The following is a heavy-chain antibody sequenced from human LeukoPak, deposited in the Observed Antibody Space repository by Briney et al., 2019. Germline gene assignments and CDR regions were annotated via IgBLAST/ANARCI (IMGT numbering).Heavy chain of an antibody. V-gene: IGHV3-30*02. CDR1: GFIFSTSG. J-gene: IGHJ4*02. CDR2: LQTDVSQK. D-gene: IGHD6-13*01. CDR3: ARESSRIAIGTLDF. Sequence: GGSLRLSCAPSGFIFSTSGMHWVRQAPGEGGGWVGFLQTDVSQKYFAASVKGRFTISRDNSKNTLYLQMNSLRAEDTAVYYCARESSRIAIGTLDFWGQGTLVTVSS.